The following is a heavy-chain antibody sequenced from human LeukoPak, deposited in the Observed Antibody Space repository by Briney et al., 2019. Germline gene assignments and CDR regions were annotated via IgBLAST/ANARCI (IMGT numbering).Heavy chain of an antibody. V-gene: IGHV4-34*01. CDR3: ARVMTTVRFYDY. Sequence: PSETLSLTCAVYGGSFSGYYWSWIRQPPGKGLEWIEEINHSGSTNYNPSLKSRVTISVDTSKNQFSLKLSSVTAADTAVYYCARVMTTVRFYDYWGQGTLVTVSS. J-gene: IGHJ4*02. CDR2: INHSGST. D-gene: IGHD4-11*01. CDR1: GGSFSGYY.